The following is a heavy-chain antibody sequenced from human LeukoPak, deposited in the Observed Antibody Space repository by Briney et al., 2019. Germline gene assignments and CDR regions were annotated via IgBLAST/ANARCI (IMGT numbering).Heavy chain of an antibody. Sequence: GGSLRLSCAASGFSFSSYAMSWVRQAPGKGLEWVSAISGSGGNTYYADSVRGRFTISRDNSKSTLYLQMNSLRAEDTAIYYCAKVSWANYFDYWGQGTLVTVSS. CDR1: GFSFSSYA. V-gene: IGHV3-23*01. J-gene: IGHJ4*02. CDR3: AKVSWANYFDY. D-gene: IGHD6-13*01. CDR2: ISGSGGNT.